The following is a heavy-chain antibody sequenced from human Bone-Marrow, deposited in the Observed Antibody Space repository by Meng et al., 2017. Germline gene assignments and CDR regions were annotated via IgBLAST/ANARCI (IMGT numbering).Heavy chain of an antibody. D-gene: IGHD3-16*02. CDR1: GFTFSSYE. V-gene: IGHV3-48*03. Sequence: GESLKISCAASGFTFSSYEMNWVRQAPGKGLEWVSYISSSGSTIYYADSVKGRFTISRDNAKNSLYLQMNSLRAEDTAVYYCARDAMITFWGVIVPDYYYYGMNVWGQGTTVTVSS. CDR2: ISSSGSTI. CDR3: ARDAMITFWGVIVPDYYYYGMNV. J-gene: IGHJ6*02.